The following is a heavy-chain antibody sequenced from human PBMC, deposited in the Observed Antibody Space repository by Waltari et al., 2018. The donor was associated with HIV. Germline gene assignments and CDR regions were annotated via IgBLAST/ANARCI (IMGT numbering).Heavy chain of an antibody. V-gene: IGHV4-59*01. Sequence: QVQLQESGPGLVKPSETLSLTCTVSGGPISSYYCSSIRQPPGKGLEWIGYIYYSGSTNYNPSLKSRVTISVDTSKNQFSLKLSSVTAADTAVYYCARLYCSSTSCYPYWYFDLWGRGTLVTVSS. J-gene: IGHJ2*01. D-gene: IGHD2-2*01. CDR3: ARLYCSSTSCYPYWYFDL. CDR2: IYYSGST. CDR1: GGPISSYY.